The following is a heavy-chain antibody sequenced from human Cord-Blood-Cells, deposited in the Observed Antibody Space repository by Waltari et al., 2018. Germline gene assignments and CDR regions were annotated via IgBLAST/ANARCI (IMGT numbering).Heavy chain of an antibody. CDR3: AKLSGYFDL. J-gene: IGHJ2*01. V-gene: IGHV3-9*01. CDR1: GFTFDDYA. Sequence: EVQLVESGGGLVQPGRSLRLSCAASGFTFDDYAMHWVRQAPGKGLEWVSDISWNSGSIGYADSVKGRFTISRDNAKNSLYLQMNSLRAEDTALYYCAKLSGYFDLWGRGTLVTVSS. CDR2: ISWNSGSI.